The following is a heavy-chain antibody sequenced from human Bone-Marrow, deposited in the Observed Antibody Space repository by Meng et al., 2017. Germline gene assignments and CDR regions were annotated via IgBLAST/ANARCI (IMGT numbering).Heavy chain of an antibody. D-gene: IGHD3-16*01. J-gene: IGHJ4*02. CDR1: GYTFISFY. V-gene: IGHV1-46*01. Sequence: QVHLGQCGGEVKKPAASVKVCCEASGYTFISFYMHWARQAPGQGAEWLGMIAPSNGNTNSGQRFHGRITVTRGTTTSTVYLELNSLRSEDTALYFCARETPGGTYFDSWGQGTLVTVSS. CDR2: IAPSNGNT. CDR3: ARETPGGTYFDS.